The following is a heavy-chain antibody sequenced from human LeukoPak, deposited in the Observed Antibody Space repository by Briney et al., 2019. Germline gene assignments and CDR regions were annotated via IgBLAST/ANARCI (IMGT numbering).Heavy chain of an antibody. V-gene: IGHV3-23*01. D-gene: IGHD3/OR15-3a*01. CDR3: ANMGLDSLDV. CDR1: GFTFSSYT. CDR2: VSGSGSIT. J-gene: IGHJ6*02. Sequence: GGSLRLSCAASGFTFSSYTMSWVRQAPGKGLRWVSAVSGSGSITSHSDSVRGRFTISRDNSKSTLYLQMNSLRAEDTAVYYCANMGLDSLDVWGQGTTVTVSS.